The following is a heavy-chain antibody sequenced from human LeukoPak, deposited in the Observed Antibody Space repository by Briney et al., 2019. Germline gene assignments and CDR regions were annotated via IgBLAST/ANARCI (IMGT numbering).Heavy chain of an antibody. CDR3: ARDRGGTGDFDY. V-gene: IGHV1-3*04. CDR1: GYTFTSYY. Sequence: ASVKVSCKASGYTFTSYYMHWVRQAPGQRLEWMGWINIGDGDTKYSQKFQDRVTIARDTSASTAYMELRSLRSEDTAIYYCARDRGGTGDFDYWGQGTLVTVSS. J-gene: IGHJ4*02. CDR2: INIGDGDT. D-gene: IGHD1-1*01.